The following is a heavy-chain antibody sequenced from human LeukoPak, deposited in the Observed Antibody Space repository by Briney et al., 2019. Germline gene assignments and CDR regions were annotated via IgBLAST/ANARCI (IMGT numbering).Heavy chain of an antibody. Sequence: KDGESLKISCKGSGYSLTSYWIGWVRQMPGKGLEWMGIIYPGDSDTRYSPSFQGQVTISADKSISTAYLQWSSLKASDTAMYYCARAFRGSGRENWKSYYYFDYWGQGTLVTVSS. CDR2: IYPGDSDT. V-gene: IGHV5-51*01. D-gene: IGHD3-10*01. J-gene: IGHJ4*02. CDR3: ARAFRGSGRENWKSYYYFDY. CDR1: GYSLTSYW.